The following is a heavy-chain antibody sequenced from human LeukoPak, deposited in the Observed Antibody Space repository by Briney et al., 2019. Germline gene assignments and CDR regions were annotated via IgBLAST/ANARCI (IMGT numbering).Heavy chain of an antibody. V-gene: IGHV4-39*07. D-gene: IGHD3-22*01. CDR1: GGSISSSSSY. Sequence: SETLSLTCTVSGGSISSSSSYWGWIRQPPGTGLEWIGSIYYSGSTNYNPSLKSRVTISVDTSKNQFSLKLSSVTAADTAVYFCARGPYSYDSSGAFDIWGQGTMVTVSS. CDR3: ARGPYSYDSSGAFDI. CDR2: IYYSGST. J-gene: IGHJ3*02.